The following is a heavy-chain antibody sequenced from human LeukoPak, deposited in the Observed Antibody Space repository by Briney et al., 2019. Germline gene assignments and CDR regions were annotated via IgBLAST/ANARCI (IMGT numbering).Heavy chain of an antibody. D-gene: IGHD3-9*01. CDR3: ARANLAPYYDILTGYNYDHSFDY. V-gene: IGHV4-39*07. J-gene: IGHJ4*02. CDR1: GGSISSSSYY. CDR2: IYYSGST. Sequence: SETLSLTCTVSGGSISSSSYYWGWIRQPPGKGLEWIGSIYYSGSTYYNPSLKSRVTISVDTSKNQFSLKLSSVTAADTAVYYCARANLAPYYDILTGYNYDHSFDYWGQGTLVTVSS.